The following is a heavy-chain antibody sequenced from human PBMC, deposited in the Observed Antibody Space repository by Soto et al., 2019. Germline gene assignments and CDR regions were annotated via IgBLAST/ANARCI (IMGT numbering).Heavy chain of an antibody. V-gene: IGHV3-15*01. CDR3: TAHLGEFFPFDY. D-gene: IGHD3-16*01. CDR1: GFSFSNAW. Sequence: EVQLVESGGDFVKPGGSLRVSCAVSGFSFSNAWMSWVRQAPGKGLEWVGRIKSRADGGTTDYTAPVKGRFTISRDDSKKTVFLQKNSLKTEDTAVYYYTAHLGEFFPFDYGGQETLVTFSS. J-gene: IGHJ4*02. CDR2: IKSRADGGTT.